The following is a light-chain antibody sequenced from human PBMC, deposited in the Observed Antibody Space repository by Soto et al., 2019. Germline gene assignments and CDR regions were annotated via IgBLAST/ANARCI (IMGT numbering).Light chain of an antibody. CDR3: SSYTSSSTALV. CDR2: DVT. J-gene: IGLJ3*02. V-gene: IGLV2-14*01. CDR1: SGDVGGYNY. Sequence: QSALTQPASVSGSPGQSITISCTGTSGDVGGYNYVSWYQQHPGKAPKLMIYDVTNRPSGVSNRFSGSKSGNTASLTISGLQAEDEADYYCSSYTSSSTALVFGGGTKLTVL.